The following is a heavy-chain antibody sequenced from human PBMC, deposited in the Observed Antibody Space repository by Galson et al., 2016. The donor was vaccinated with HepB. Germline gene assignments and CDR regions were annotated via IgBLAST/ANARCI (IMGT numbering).Heavy chain of an antibody. Sequence: SLRLSCAASGFTFGDHHYVDWVRQAPGKGLEWIGRSSDRAASYRTEFPPSVKGRFTISRDDSKSSLYLQMNSLKTEDTAVYYCARLQYDGSVFHPFDCWGQGTLVTVSS. CDR2: SSDRAASYRT. CDR3: ARLQYDGSVFHPFDC. J-gene: IGHJ4*02. V-gene: IGHV3-72*01. CDR1: GFTFGDHHY. D-gene: IGHD3-22*01.